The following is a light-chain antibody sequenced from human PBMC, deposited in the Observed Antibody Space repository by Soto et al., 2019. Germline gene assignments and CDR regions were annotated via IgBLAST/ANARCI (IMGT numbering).Light chain of an antibody. CDR2: KVS. CDR3: MQGTHWRPYT. CDR1: QSLVYSDGNTY. J-gene: IGKJ2*01. V-gene: IGKV2-30*01. Sequence: DVVMTQSPLSLPVTLGQPASISCRSSQSLVYSDGNTYLNWFQQRPGQSPRRLIYKVSNRDSGVPDRLSGSGSGTDFTLKISRVEAEDVGVYYCMQGTHWRPYTFGQGTKLEIK.